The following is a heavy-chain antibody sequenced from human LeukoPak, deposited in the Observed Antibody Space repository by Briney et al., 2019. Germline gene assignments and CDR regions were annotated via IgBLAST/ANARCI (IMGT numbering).Heavy chain of an antibody. V-gene: IGHV3-11*06. J-gene: IGHJ6*02. Sequence: GGSLKLSCAASGFTFSDYYMSWIRQAPGKGLEWVSYISSSSSYTNYADSVKGRFTISRDNAKNSLYLQMNSLRAEDTAVYYCARAPHYSNYGPYYYGMDVWGQGTTVTVSS. CDR3: ARAPHYSNYGPYYYGMDV. D-gene: IGHD4-11*01. CDR1: GFTFSDYY. CDR2: ISSSSSYT.